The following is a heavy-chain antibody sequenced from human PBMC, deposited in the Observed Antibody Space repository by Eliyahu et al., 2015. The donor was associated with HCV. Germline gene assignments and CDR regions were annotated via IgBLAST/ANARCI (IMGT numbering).Heavy chain of an antibody. D-gene: IGHD4-11*01. CDR1: GFXFSSYD. CDR2: IGTAGDT. V-gene: IGHV3-13*01. CDR3: ARSNPRGGDYYYGMDV. J-gene: IGHJ6*02. Sequence: VXLVESGGGLVQPGGSLRLSCAASGFXFSSYDMPWVRQXTGKGLEWVSAIGTAGDTYYPGSVKGRFTISRENAKNSLYLQMNSLRAGDTAVYYCARSNPRGGDYYYGMDVWGQGTTVTVSS.